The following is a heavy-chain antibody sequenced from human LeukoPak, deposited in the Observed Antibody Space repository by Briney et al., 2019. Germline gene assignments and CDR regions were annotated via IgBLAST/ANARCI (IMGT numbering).Heavy chain of an antibody. CDR3: ARGWKAFDI. CDR2: IDQDGSVK. V-gene: IGHV3-7*04. CDR1: GFTFSNYW. J-gene: IGHJ3*02. D-gene: IGHD1-1*01. Sequence: GGSLRLSCAASGFTFSNYWMSWVRQAPGKGLEWVANIDQDGSVKYYVDSVKGRFTISRDNAKNSLYLQMNSLRAEDTAVYYCARGWKAFDIWGQGTMVTVSS.